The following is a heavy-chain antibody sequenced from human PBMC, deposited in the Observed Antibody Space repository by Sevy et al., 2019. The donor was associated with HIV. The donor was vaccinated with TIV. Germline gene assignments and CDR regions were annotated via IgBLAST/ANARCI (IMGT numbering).Heavy chain of an antibody. V-gene: IGHV4-30-2*01. Sequence: SETLSLTCAVSGGSISSGAYSWNWIRQPPGKGLEWIGYIYHSGNTYYNPSLKSRLTISVGRSKNLFSLNLSSMTAADTAVYYCARDGGTLTTPGAFDIWGQGTLVTVSS. J-gene: IGHJ3*02. D-gene: IGHD4-17*01. CDR3: ARDGGTLTTPGAFDI. CDR1: GGSISSGAYS. CDR2: IYHSGNT.